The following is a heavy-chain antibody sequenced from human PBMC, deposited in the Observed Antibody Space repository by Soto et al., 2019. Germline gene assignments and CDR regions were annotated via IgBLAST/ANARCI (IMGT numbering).Heavy chain of an antibody. J-gene: IGHJ6*02. CDR3: ARGGYCSGASCAYMGHYYYGMDV. Sequence: PSETLSLTCTVSGGSISSSNYYWGWIRQPPGKGLEWIGSIYYSGSTYYNPSLKSRVTISVDTSKNQFSLKLSSVTAADTAMYYCARGGYCSGASCAYMGHYYYGMDVWGQGTTVTVSS. D-gene: IGHD2-15*01. CDR1: GGSISSSNYY. V-gene: IGHV4-39*01. CDR2: IYYSGST.